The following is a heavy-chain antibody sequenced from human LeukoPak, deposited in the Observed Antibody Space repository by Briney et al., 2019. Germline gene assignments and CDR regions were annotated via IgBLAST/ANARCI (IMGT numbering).Heavy chain of an antibody. Sequence: AGGSLRLSCTASGYTFSSYAMTWVRQAPGEGLEWVSSISGSGANTYHADSVKGRFAASRDNSKDTLYLQMRSLRAEDTAVYYCARGRSGYGPFDAFDIWGHGTWVTVSS. V-gene: IGHV3-23*01. CDR3: ARGRSGYGPFDAFDI. J-gene: IGHJ3*02. CDR2: ISGSGANT. CDR1: GYTFSSYA. D-gene: IGHD3-22*01.